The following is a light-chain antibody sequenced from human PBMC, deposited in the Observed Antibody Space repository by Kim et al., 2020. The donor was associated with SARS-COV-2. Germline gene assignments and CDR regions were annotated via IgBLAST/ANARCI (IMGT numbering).Light chain of an antibody. CDR1: QSVSRSY. CDR2: GAA. CDR3: QQYGSSRT. J-gene: IGKJ1*01. Sequence: SAGERGTLACRARQSVSRSYLAWYPQKPGQAPRLLICGAASRGTGIPDRFSGRGSGTDFTLTISRRGPGDLAVYYWQQYGSSRTFGQGAKVDIK. V-gene: IGKV3-20*01.